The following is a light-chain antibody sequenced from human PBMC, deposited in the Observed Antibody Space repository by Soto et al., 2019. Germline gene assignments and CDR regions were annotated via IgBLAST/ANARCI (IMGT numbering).Light chain of an antibody. V-gene: IGKV1-5*01. CDR1: QSISSW. CDR2: DAS. Sequence: DIQMTQSPSTLSASVGDRVTITCRASQSISSWLAWYQQKPGKAPKLLIYDASSLESGVPSRFSGSGSGTEFTLTISSLQPDDFATYYCQQYKSYSALTFGGGPKLDIK. J-gene: IGKJ4*01. CDR3: QQYKSYSALT.